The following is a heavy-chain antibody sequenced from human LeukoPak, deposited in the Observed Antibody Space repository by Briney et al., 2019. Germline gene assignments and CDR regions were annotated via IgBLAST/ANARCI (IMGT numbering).Heavy chain of an antibody. CDR3: ASLTRIATTYATIDY. J-gene: IGHJ4*02. D-gene: IGHD2-8*01. CDR2: ISGGGGST. Sequence: GGSLRLSCAASGFTFTSYAMSWVRQAPGKGLEWVSAISGGGGSTYYADFVKGRFTIYRDNSKNTLYLQMNSLRAEDTAVYYCASLTRIATTYATIDYWGQGTLVAVSS. CDR1: GFTFTSYA. V-gene: IGHV3-23*01.